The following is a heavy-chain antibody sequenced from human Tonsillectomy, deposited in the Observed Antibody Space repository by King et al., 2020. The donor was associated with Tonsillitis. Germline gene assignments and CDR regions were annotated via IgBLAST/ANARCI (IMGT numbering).Heavy chain of an antibody. CDR1: GDSISSHY. D-gene: IGHD6-19*01. V-gene: IGHV4-59*11. CDR2: IYYTGST. CDR3: ARHGSGGWSDYFDY. J-gene: IGHJ4*02. Sequence: TVSGDSISSHYWSWIRQPPGKGLEWIGYIYYTGSTKYNPSLRSRVTISVHTSKNQFSLKLSSVTAADTAVYYCARHGSGGWSDYFDYWGQAILVTVSS.